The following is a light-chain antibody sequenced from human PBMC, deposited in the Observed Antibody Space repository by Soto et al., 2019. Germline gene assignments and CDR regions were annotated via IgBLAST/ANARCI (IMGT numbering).Light chain of an antibody. CDR3: QQYGSSPRT. Sequence: EIVLTPSPGTLPLSPGERATLSCRASQSVSSSYSAWYQQKPGQAPRLLIYGASSRATGIPDRFSGSGSGTDFTLTISRLEPEDFAVYYCQQYGSSPRTFGQGTKV. V-gene: IGKV3-20*01. CDR1: QSVSSSY. J-gene: IGKJ1*01. CDR2: GAS.